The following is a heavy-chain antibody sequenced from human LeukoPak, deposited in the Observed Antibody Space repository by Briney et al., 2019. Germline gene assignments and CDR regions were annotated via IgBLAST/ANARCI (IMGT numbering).Heavy chain of an antibody. D-gene: IGHD3-10*01. J-gene: IGHJ6*03. CDR3: ARALDYYGSGSHPFNYYYYMDV. V-gene: IGHV1-18*01. Sequence: GASVKVSCKASGYTFTSYGISWVRQAPGQGLEWMGWISAYNGNTNYAQKLQGRVTMTTDTSTSTAYMELRNLRSDDTAVYYCARALDYYGSGSHPFNYYYYMDVWGKGTTVTVSS. CDR1: GYTFTSYG. CDR2: ISAYNGNT.